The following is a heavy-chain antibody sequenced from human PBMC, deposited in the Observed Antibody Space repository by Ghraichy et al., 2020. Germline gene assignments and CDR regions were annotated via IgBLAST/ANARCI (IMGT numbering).Heavy chain of an antibody. CDR3: AREGLHIVVVPAATRRRPQRPYDY. Sequence: ASVKVSCKASGYTFTGYYMHWVRQAPGQGLEWMGWINPNSGGTNYAQKFQGRVTMTRDTSISTAYMELSRLRSDDTAVYYCAREGLHIVVVPAATRRRPQRPYDYWGQGTLVTVSS. CDR1: GYTFTGYY. CDR2: INPNSGGT. V-gene: IGHV1-2*02. D-gene: IGHD2-2*01. J-gene: IGHJ4*02.